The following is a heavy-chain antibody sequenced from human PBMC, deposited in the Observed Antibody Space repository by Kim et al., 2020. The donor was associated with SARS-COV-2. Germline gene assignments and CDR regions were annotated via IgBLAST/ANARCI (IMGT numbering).Heavy chain of an antibody. J-gene: IGHJ4*02. V-gene: IGHV7-4-1*01. D-gene: IGHD2-21*02. CDR2: INTNTGIP. CDR3: ARVPRGDCYSSFDY. Sequence: ASVKVSCKASGYTFTTYALNWVRQAPGQGLEWMGWINTNTGIPTYVQGFTGRFVFSLDTSVSTAYLQICNLKAEDTAVYYCARVPRGDCYSSFDYWGQGTLVTVSS. CDR1: GYTFTTYA.